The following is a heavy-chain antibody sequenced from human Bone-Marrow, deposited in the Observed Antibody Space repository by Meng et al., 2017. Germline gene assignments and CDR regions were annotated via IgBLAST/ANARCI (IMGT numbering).Heavy chain of an antibody. D-gene: IGHD6-19*01. V-gene: IGHV3-21*01. J-gene: IGHJ4*02. Sequence: GESLKISCAASGFTFSSYSMNWVRQAPGMGLEWVSSISSSSSYIYYADSVKGRFTISRDNAKNSLYLQMNSLRAEDTAVYYCARGAYSSGWYYWGQGTLVTVSS. CDR3: ARGAYSSGWYY. CDR1: GFTFSSYS. CDR2: ISSSSSYI.